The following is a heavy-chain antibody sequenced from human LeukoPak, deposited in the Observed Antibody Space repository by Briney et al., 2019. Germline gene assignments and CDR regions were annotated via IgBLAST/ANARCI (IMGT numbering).Heavy chain of an antibody. J-gene: IGHJ3*02. CDR1: RFTFSSYA. CDR2: ISGSGGST. Sequence: PGGSLRLSCAASRFTFSSYAMSWVRQAPGKGLEWVSAISGSGGSTYYADSVKGRFTISRDNSKNTLYLQMNSLRAEDTAVYYCAKDQGSAVAGTDAFDIWGQGTMVTVSS. CDR3: AKDQGSAVAGTDAFDI. D-gene: IGHD6-19*01. V-gene: IGHV3-23*01.